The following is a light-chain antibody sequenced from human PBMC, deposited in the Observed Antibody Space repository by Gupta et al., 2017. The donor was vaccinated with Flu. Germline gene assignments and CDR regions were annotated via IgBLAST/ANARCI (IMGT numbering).Light chain of an antibody. CDR3: QQCYSSPWT. V-gene: IGKV1-39*01. CDR2: GAS. J-gene: IGKJ1*01. CDR1: QSISSY. Sequence: EIQMTQSPSSRSASVGDRVTITGRASQSISSYLDWYQQKPGKAPKLLIYGASSWQTGVPSRFSGSGSGTDFTLTISSLQPEDFAAYYCQQCYSSPWTFGQGTKVEIK.